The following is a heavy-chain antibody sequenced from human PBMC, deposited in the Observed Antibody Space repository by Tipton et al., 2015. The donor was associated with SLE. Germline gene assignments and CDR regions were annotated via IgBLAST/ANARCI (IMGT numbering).Heavy chain of an antibody. CDR1: GGSFSGYY. D-gene: IGHD2-15*01. CDR2: VHTSGST. Sequence: TLSLTCTVYGGSFSGYYWSWIRQPAGKGLEWIGRVHTSGSTNYNPSLKSRVSISVDTSKSQFSLTLRSVTAADTAVYFCARDRGYCGATSCYLDSWGQGTLVTVSS. CDR3: ARDRGYCGATSCYLDS. V-gene: IGHV4-4*07. J-gene: IGHJ4*02.